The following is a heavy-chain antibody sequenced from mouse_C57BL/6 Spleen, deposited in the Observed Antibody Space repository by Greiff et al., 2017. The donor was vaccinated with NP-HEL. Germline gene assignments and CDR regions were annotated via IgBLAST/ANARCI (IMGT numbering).Heavy chain of an antibody. Sequence: QVQLQQPGAELVKPGASVKLSCKASGYTFTSYWMHWVKQRPGQGLEWIGMIHPNSGSTNYNEKFKSKATLTVDKSSSTAYMQLSSLTSEDSAVYYCARDYGSSSYYAMDYWGQGTSVTVSS. CDR2: IHPNSGST. CDR3: ARDYGSSSYYAMDY. V-gene: IGHV1-64*01. D-gene: IGHD1-1*01. CDR1: GYTFTSYW. J-gene: IGHJ4*01.